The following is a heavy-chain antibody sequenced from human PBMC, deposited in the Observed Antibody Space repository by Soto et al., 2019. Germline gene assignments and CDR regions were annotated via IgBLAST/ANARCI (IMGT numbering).Heavy chain of an antibody. CDR3: ARGRGGYCSGGSCRPYYYNYGMDV. CDR2: INHSGST. J-gene: IGHJ6*02. Sequence: PWETLSLTCAVYGGSFSGYYWSWIRQPPGKGLEWIGEINHSGSTNYNPSLKSRVTISVDTSKNQFSLKLSSVTAADTAVYYCARGRGGYCSGGSCRPYYYNYGMDVWGQGTTVT. D-gene: IGHD2-15*01. CDR1: GGSFSGYY. V-gene: IGHV4-34*01.